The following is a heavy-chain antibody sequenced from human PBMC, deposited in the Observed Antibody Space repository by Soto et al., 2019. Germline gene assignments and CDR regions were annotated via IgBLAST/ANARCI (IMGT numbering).Heavy chain of an antibody. D-gene: IGHD2-2*01. CDR1: GYTFTSYG. Sequence: QVKLVQSGAEVKKPGASVKVSCKASGYTFTSYGISWVRQAPGQGLEWMGWISAYNGNTNYAQKLQGRVTMTTDTSTSTAYMELRSLRSDDTAVYYCARGCSSTSCYGTDAFDIWGQGTMVTVSS. V-gene: IGHV1-18*01. J-gene: IGHJ3*02. CDR2: ISAYNGNT. CDR3: ARGCSSTSCYGTDAFDI.